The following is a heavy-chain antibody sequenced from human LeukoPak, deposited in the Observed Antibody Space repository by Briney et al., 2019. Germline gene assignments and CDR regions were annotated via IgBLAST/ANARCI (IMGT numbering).Heavy chain of an antibody. CDR2: IYYNGIS. J-gene: IGHJ1*01. Sequence: SETLSLTCTVSGGSISGYYWSWIRQPPGKGLEWIAYIYYNGISNYNPSLKSRVIISVDSSKNQFSLKLSSVTAADTAVYYCAGVRLGSSGFSEYFEHWGQGTLVTVSS. CDR3: AGVRLGSSGFSEYFEH. D-gene: IGHD3-22*01. CDR1: GGSISGYY. V-gene: IGHV4-59*12.